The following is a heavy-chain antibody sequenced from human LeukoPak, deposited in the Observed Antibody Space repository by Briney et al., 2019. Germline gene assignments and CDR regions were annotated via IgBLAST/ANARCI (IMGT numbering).Heavy chain of an antibody. V-gene: IGHV4-61*01. D-gene: IGHD1-26*01. CDR3: ARMPPVGGSYVY. Sequence: ASETLSLTCTVSGGSISSGSYYWSWIRQPPGKGLEWIGYIYYSGSTNYNPSLKSRVTISVDTSKNQFSLKLSSVTAADTAVYYCARMPPVGGSYVYWGQGTLVTVSS. J-gene: IGHJ4*02. CDR2: IYYSGST. CDR1: GGSISSGSYY.